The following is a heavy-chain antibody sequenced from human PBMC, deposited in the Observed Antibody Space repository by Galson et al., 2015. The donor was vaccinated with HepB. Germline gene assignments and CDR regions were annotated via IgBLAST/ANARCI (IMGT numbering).Heavy chain of an antibody. D-gene: IGHD5-18*01. CDR1: EYTLTNYF. CDR3: ARDRAHGYGDQLHAFDI. Sequence: SVKVSCKASEYTLTNYFLHWIRQAPGQGLEWLGKINPTAGNTNYAQNFQDRLSLTRDTSTSTIYMKLSSLKSDDTAVYYCARDRAHGYGDQLHAFDIWGQGTMVTVSS. V-gene: IGHV1-46*01. CDR2: INPTAGNT. J-gene: IGHJ3*02.